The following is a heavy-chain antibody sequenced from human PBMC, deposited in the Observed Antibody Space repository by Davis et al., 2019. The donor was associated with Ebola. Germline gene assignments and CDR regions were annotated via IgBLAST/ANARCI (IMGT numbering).Heavy chain of an antibody. CDR3: ARGLLYYYYGMDV. CDR1: QFAFSNYA. Sequence: GGSLRLSCAASQFAFSNYAMHWVRQAPGKGLEWVAVISYDGSNKYYADSVRGRFTISRDNSKTTLYLQMSSLRIDDTAVYFCARGLLYYYYGMDVWGQGTTVTVSS. D-gene: IGHD2-15*01. CDR2: ISYDGSNK. V-gene: IGHV3-30-3*01. J-gene: IGHJ6*02.